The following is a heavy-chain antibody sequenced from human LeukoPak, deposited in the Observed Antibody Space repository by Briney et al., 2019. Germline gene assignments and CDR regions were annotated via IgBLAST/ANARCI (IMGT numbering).Heavy chain of an antibody. J-gene: IGHJ6*03. CDR1: GGSIISYY. CDR2: IYTTGTT. D-gene: IGHD4-17*01. V-gene: IGHV4-4*08. Sequence: SETLSLTCTVSGGSIISYYRSWIRQAPGKGLEWIGYIYTTGTTKYNPSLKSRVTISGDTSKNQFSLSLSSVTAADTAVYYCAYGDYYYYMDVWGKGTTVTVSS. CDR3: AYGDYYYYMDV.